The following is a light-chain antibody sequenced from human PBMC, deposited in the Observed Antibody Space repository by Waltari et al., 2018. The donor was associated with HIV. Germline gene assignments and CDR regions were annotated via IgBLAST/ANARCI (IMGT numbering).Light chain of an antibody. CDR1: QSVNSN. J-gene: IGKJ4*01. CDR3: QQYNTWPPENT. Sequence: EIVMTQSPATLSVSPGERATLSCRASQSVNSNLAWYQQKPGQAPRLLIDDASTRATGIPARFSGGGFGAAFTLTISSLQSEDSAVYYCQQYNTWPPENTFGGGTKVEIK. CDR2: DAS. V-gene: IGKV3-15*01.